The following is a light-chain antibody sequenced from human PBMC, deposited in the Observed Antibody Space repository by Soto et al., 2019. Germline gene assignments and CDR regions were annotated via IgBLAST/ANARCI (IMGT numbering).Light chain of an antibody. V-gene: IGLV1-44*01. CDR3: AAWDDSLNGVV. J-gene: IGLJ2*01. CDR2: SNN. Sequence: QSVLTQPPSASGTPGQRVTISCSGSSSNIGSNTVNWYQQLPGTAPKLLIYSNNQRPSGVPDRFSGSKSGTSASLAISGLQSEHEADYYCAAWDDSLNGVVFGGATKLTVL. CDR1: SSNIGSNT.